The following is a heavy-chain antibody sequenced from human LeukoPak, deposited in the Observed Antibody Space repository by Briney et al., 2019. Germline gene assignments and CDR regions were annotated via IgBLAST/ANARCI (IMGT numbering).Heavy chain of an antibody. D-gene: IGHD1-26*01. CDR1: GGSVTSTSYY. V-gene: IGHV4-39*02. CDR2: IYYSGST. Sequence: SETLSLTCTVSGGSVTSTSYYWGWIRQPPGKGLEWIGSIYYSGSTYYNPSLKSRVTISVDTSKNHFSLKLSSVTAAGTALYYCAREGGSGNYDFDYWGQGTLVTVSS. J-gene: IGHJ4*02. CDR3: AREGGSGNYDFDY.